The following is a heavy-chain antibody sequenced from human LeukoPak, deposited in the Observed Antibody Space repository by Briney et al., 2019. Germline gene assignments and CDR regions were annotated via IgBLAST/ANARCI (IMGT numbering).Heavy chain of an antibody. Sequence: TLSLTCAVSGGSISSGSYSWSWIRQPPGKGLEWIGYFFYTGNTYYNPSLKSRVAIPVDTSKNQFFLKLNSVTAADTAVYYCARGQRYYSTDAFNIWGQGAMVTVSS. CDR2: FFYTGNT. D-gene: IGHD3-10*01. V-gene: IGHV4-30-4*07. CDR1: GGSISSGSYS. J-gene: IGHJ3*02. CDR3: ARGQRYYSTDAFNI.